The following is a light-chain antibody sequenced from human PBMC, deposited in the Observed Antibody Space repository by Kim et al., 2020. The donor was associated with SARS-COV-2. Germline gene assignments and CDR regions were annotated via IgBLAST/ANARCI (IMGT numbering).Light chain of an antibody. V-gene: IGLV1-51*01. CDR2: DNN. Sequence: GNKVTHSFSGISSKIGNNYVSWYQQLPGTSPKLLIYDNNKRPSGIPARFSGSKSGTSATLGITGLQTGDEADYYCGTWDSSLSAGVFGGGTHLTVL. CDR1: SSKIGNNY. CDR3: GTWDSSLSAGV. J-gene: IGLJ3*02.